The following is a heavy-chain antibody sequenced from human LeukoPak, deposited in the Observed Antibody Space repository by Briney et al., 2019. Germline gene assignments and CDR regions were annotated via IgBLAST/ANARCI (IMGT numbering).Heavy chain of an antibody. V-gene: IGHV1-24*01. J-gene: IGHJ6*02. CDR3: ATVFSSSPGLNYYYGMDV. CDR2: FDPEDGET. D-gene: IGHD6-6*01. Sequence: ASVKVSCKVSGYTLTELSMHWVRQAPGKGLEWMGGFDPEDGETIYAQKFQGRVTMTEDTSTDTAYMVLSSLRSEDTAVYYCATVFSSSPGLNYYYGMDVWGQGTTVTVSS. CDR1: GYTLTELS.